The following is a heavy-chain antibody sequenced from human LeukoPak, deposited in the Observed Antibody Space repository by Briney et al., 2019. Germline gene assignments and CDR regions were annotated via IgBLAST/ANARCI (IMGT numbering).Heavy chain of an antibody. V-gene: IGHV3-7*01. CDR1: GFTFSSYW. CDR3: ARSPRVLRFLEWLSHYFDY. CDR2: IKQDGSEK. D-gene: IGHD3-3*01. Sequence: GGSLRLSCAASGFTFSSYWMSWVRQAPGKGLEWVANIKQDGSEKYYVDSVKGRFTISRDNAKNSLYLQMNSLREDTAVYYCARSPRVLRFLEWLSHYFDYWGQGTLVTVSS. J-gene: IGHJ4*02.